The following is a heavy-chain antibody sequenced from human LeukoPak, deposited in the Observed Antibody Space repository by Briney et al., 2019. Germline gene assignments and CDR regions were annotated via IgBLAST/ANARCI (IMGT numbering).Heavy chain of an antibody. Sequence: PGGSLRLSCAASGFTFSSYSMNWVRQAPGKGLEWVSSISSSSSYIYYADSVKGRFTISRDNAKNSLYLQMNGLRAEDTAVYYCAKDSYYYDSSGSPGDYWGQGTLVTVSS. D-gene: IGHD3-22*01. V-gene: IGHV3-21*01. CDR3: AKDSYYYDSSGSPGDY. CDR2: ISSSSSYI. CDR1: GFTFSSYS. J-gene: IGHJ4*02.